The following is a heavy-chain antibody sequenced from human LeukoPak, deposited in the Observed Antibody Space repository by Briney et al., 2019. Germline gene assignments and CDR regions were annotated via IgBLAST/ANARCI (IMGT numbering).Heavy chain of an antibody. CDR1: GGFISSASYF. D-gene: IGHD3-22*01. CDR2: LYYSGST. Sequence: SETLSLTCTVSGGFISSASYFWGWIRQPPGKGLEWSGTLYYSGSTYYSASLKSRVTMSGDTSRNQFSLRLSSVNAADTAVYYCAKAGVRYSDSSALYAFDFWGPGTMVTVSS. V-gene: IGHV4-39*01. J-gene: IGHJ3*01. CDR3: AKAGVRYSDSSALYAFDF.